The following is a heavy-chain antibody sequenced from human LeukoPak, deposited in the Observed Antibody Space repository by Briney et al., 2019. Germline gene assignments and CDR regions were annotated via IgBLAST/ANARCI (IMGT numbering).Heavy chain of an antibody. J-gene: IGHJ4*02. CDR3: ARADDGSGSYYYFDY. V-gene: IGHV3-11*01. CDR1: GFTFSDYY. Sequence: GGSLGLSCAASGFTFSDYYMSWIRQAPGKGLEWVSYISSSGSTIYYADSVKGRFTISRDNAKNSLYLQMNSLRAEDTAVYYCARADDGSGSYYYFDYWGQGTLVTVSS. CDR2: ISSSGSTI. D-gene: IGHD3-10*01.